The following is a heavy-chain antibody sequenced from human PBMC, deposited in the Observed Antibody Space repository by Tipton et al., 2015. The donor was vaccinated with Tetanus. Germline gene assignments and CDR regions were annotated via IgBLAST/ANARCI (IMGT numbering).Heavy chain of an antibody. CDR3: ATTHTLRD. Sequence: SLRLSCTASGFTFTNSAMSWVRQALGKGLEWVSAITGSGGSTYYADSVKGRFTISRDNSKNTLYLQMNSLRAEDTAVYYCATTHTLRDWGQGTLVAVSS. D-gene: IGHD2-15*01. V-gene: IGHV3-23*01. CDR1: GFTFTNSA. J-gene: IGHJ4*02. CDR2: ITGSGGST.